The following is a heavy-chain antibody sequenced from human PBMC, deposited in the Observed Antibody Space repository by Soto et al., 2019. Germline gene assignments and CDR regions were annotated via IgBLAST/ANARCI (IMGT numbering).Heavy chain of an antibody. Sequence: QVQLVQSGAEVKKPGASVKVSCRASGYTFTNYGVTWVRQAPGQGLEWMGWISAYNGDTNYAQNLQGRVTMTTDTSTTTVYMELKSLRSDDTAVYYCERGGVGVMVRGVANWFDPWGQGTLVTVSS. D-gene: IGHD3-10*01. CDR3: ERGGVGVMVRGVANWFDP. CDR2: ISAYNGDT. V-gene: IGHV1-18*01. J-gene: IGHJ5*02. CDR1: GYTFTNYG.